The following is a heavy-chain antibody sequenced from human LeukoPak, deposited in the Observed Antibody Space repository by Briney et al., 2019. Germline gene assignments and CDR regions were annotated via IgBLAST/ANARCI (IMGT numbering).Heavy chain of an antibody. V-gene: IGHV4-4*07. CDR2: IYTSGST. CDR1: GGSISSYY. D-gene: IGHD3-3*01. J-gene: IGHJ5*02. CDR3: ARGPRITIFGVVIPRTNSGWFDP. Sequence: SETLSLTRTVSGGSISSYYWSWIRQPAGKGLEWIGRIYTSGSTNYNPSLKSRVTMSVDTSKNQFSLKLSSVTAADTAVYYCARGPRITIFGVVIPRTNSGWFDPWGQGTLVTVSS.